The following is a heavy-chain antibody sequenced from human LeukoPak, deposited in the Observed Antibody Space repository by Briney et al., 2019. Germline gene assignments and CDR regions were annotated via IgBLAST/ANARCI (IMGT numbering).Heavy chain of an antibody. J-gene: IGHJ5*02. D-gene: IGHD6-25*01. V-gene: IGHV1-8*02. CDR1: GYTFTSYD. CDR3: ASGHSSGGWFDP. CDR2: MNPNSGNT. Sequence: ASVKVSCKASGYTFTSYDINWVRQATGQGLEWMGWMNPNSGNTGYAQKFQGRVTMTTDTSTSTAYMELRSLRSDDTAVYYCASGHSSGGWFDPWGQGTLVTVSS.